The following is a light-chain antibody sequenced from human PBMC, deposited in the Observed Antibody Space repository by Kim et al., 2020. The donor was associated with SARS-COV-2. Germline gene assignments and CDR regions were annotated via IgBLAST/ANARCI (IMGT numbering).Light chain of an antibody. Sequence: SSELTQDPAVSVALGQTVRITCQGDSLRSYYATWYQQKPGQAPIVVIYGKNNRPSGIPDRFSGSSLGNTASLTITGTQAGDEADYYCNSRGSNDNVVFGGGTQLTVL. J-gene: IGLJ2*01. CDR2: GKN. CDR1: SLRSYY. CDR3: NSRGSNDNVV. V-gene: IGLV3-19*01.